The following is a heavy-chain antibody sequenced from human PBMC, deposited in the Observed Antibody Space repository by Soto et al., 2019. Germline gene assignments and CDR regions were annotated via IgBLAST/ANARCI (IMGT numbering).Heavy chain of an antibody. CDR3: ARGSRSSSNGPTLDY. J-gene: IGHJ4*02. D-gene: IGHD6-13*01. Sequence: QVQLAESGGGVVQPGRSLRLSCAASGFSFSNYGMHWVRQAPGKGLEWVAVISYDGSNKYYEDSVRGRVTISRDNSKNKLSLQMNSLGPADADVYYCARGSRSSSNGPTLDYWGEGSLVTV. CDR1: GFSFSNYG. CDR2: ISYDGSNK. V-gene: IGHV3-30*03.